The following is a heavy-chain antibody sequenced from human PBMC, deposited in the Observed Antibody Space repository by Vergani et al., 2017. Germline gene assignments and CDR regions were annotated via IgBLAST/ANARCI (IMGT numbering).Heavy chain of an antibody. V-gene: IGHV3-23*03. CDR3: AKLGYGTNGVCHRYAFDI. J-gene: IGHJ3*02. CDR1: GFTFSSYA. CDR2: IYSGGSST. D-gene: IGHD2-8*01. Sequence: EVQLLESGGGLVQPGGSLRLSCAASGFTFSSYAMSWVRQAPGKGLEWVSVIYSGGSSTYYADSVKGRFTISRDNSKNTLYLQMNSLRAEDTAVYYCAKLGYGTNGVCHRYAFDIWGQGTMVTVSS.